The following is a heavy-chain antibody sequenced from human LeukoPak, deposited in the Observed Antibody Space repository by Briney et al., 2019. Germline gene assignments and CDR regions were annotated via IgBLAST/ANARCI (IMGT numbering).Heavy chain of an antibody. D-gene: IGHD6-13*01. CDR3: ARAQQQLYYCGMDV. V-gene: IGHV1-2*02. Sequence: ASVKVSCKASGYTFTGYYMHWVRQAPGQGLEWMGWINPNSGGTNYAQKFQGRVTMTRDTSISTAYMELSRLRSDDTAVYYCARAQQQLYYCGMDVWGQGTTVTVSS. J-gene: IGHJ6*02. CDR1: GYTFTGYY. CDR2: INPNSGGT.